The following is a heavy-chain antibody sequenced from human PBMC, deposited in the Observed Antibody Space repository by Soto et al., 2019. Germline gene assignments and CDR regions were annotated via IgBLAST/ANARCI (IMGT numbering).Heavy chain of an antibody. CDR1: GFSFNNYW. V-gene: IGHV3-7*03. J-gene: IGHJ4*02. CDR2: IKEDGSEK. CDR3: ARGAGDN. Sequence: EVQLVESGGGLVLPGGSLRLSCAASGFSFNNYWMSWVRQAPGKGLEWVANIKEDGSEKYFVDSVKGRFTISRDNSKNSLYLQMNNLRADDAAVYYCARGAGDNWGQGILVTVSS.